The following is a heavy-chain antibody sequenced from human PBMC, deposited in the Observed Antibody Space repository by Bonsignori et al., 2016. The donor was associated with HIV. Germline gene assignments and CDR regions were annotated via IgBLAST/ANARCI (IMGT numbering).Heavy chain of an antibody. D-gene: IGHD4-17*01. CDR2: ISAYNGNT. CDR3: ARDGDDDYYMDV. J-gene: IGHJ6*03. Sequence: WVRQAPGQGLEWMGWISAYNGNTNYAQKLQGRVTMTTDTSTSTAYMELRSLRSDDTAVYYCARDGDDDYYMDVWGKGTTVTVSS. V-gene: IGHV1-18*01.